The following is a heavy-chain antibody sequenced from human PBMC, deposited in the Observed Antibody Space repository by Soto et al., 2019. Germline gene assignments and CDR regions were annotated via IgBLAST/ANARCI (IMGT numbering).Heavy chain of an antibody. D-gene: IGHD6-25*01. CDR3: ARDIGADFFDY. Sequence: VGSLRLSCIASGFTFSNYAMSWVRQAPGKGLEWVSTISDNGANTFIGDSMKDHFDISRDNSKNTVFLHLSTVRAEDTAIYYCARDIGADFFDYWGQGTPVTVSS. J-gene: IGHJ4*02. V-gene: IGHV3-23*01. CDR1: GFTFSNYA. CDR2: ISDNGANT.